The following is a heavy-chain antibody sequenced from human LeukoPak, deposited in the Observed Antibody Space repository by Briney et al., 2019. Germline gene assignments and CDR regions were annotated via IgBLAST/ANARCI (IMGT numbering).Heavy chain of an antibody. CDR3: ARVSWFPGTSYYYMDV. CDR1: GGSISSSNW. D-gene: IGHD1-1*01. J-gene: IGHJ6*03. Sequence: SETLSLTCAVSGGSISSSNWWSWVRQPPGKGLEWIGEIYHSGSTNYNPSLKSRVTISVDKSKNQFSLKLSSVTAADTAVYYCARVSWFPGTSYYYMDVWGKGTTVTVSS. V-gene: IGHV4-4*02. CDR2: IYHSGST.